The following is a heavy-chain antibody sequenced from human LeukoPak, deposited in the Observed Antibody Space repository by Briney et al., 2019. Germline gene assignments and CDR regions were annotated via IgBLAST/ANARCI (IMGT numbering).Heavy chain of an antibody. CDR1: GFTFSSYS. D-gene: IGHD6-6*01. CDR3: AREQSIAARWYFDL. V-gene: IGHV3-48*01. Sequence: GGSLRLSCAASGFTFSSYSMNWVRQAPGKGLEWVSYISSSSSTIYYADSVKGRFTISRDNAKNSLYLQMNSLRAEDTAVYYCAREQSIAARWYFDLWGRGTLVTVSS. CDR2: ISSSSSTI. J-gene: IGHJ2*01.